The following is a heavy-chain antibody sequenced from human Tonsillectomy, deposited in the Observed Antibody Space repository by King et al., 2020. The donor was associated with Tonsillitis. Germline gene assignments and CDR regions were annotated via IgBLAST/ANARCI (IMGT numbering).Heavy chain of an antibody. CDR3: ANIHTLC. V-gene: IGHV3-30*18. CDR1: GFTFSSYG. D-gene: IGHD2-2*01. Sequence: VQLVASGGGVVQPGRSLSLSCAASGFTFSSYGMHWVRQAPGTGLEWVAVISYDGSNKYYADSVKGRFTIARDNSKNTLYLQMNSLRAEDTAVYYCANIHTLCWGQGTRVTVSS. CDR2: ISYDGSNK. J-gene: IGHJ4*02.